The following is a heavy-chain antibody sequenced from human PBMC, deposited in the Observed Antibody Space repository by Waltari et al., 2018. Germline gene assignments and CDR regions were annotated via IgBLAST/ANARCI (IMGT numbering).Heavy chain of an antibody. D-gene: IGHD6-13*01. J-gene: IGHJ4*02. V-gene: IGHV4-34*01. CDR3: VRGKMYSRPYFDY. CDR2: IHHSGSI. Sequence: QMQLQQWGAGLLKPSETLSLTCAVSGESFIGYYWNWIRQPPGRGLEWIGEIHHSGSINYTPSLESRVPISQDMSKNQFSRRLTSVTAADTAVYYCVRGKMYSRPYFDYWGQGTLATVSS. CDR1: GESFIGYY.